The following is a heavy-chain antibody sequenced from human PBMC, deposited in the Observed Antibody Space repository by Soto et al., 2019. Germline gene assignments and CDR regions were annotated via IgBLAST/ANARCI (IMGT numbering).Heavy chain of an antibody. CDR1: EFTFSSNA. J-gene: IGHJ5*02. CDR2: ITGSGSTT. Sequence: EVQLLESGGGLVQPGGSLRLSCAASEFTFSSNAMHWVRQAPGKGLEWVSGITGSGSTTFYADSVKGRFTISRDNSKNTLYLHRSSLRAEDTAIYYCAKDFTAYLSSWFHLWGQGTLVNVSS. D-gene: IGHD6-13*01. V-gene: IGHV3-23*01. CDR3: AKDFTAYLSSWFHL.